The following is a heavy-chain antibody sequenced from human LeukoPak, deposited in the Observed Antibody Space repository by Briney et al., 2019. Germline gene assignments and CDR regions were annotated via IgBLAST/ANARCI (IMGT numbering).Heavy chain of an antibody. CDR1: GFTFSSYR. Sequence: GGSLRLSCAASGFTFSSYRMNWVRQAPGKGLVWVSSISSSSSYIYYADSVKGRFTISRDNAKNSLYLQMNSLRAEDTAVYYCARDLEGAFDYWGQGTLVTVSS. D-gene: IGHD1-26*01. CDR3: ARDLEGAFDY. V-gene: IGHV3-21*01. CDR2: ISSSSSYI. J-gene: IGHJ4*02.